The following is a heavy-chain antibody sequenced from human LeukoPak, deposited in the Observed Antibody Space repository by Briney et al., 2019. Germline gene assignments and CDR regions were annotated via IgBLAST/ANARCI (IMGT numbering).Heavy chain of an antibody. CDR1: GFTFSSYW. CDR3: ARGGYPYYYDSSGYYYFDP. CDR2: IKQDGSEK. J-gene: IGHJ5*02. D-gene: IGHD3-22*01. Sequence: GGSLRLSCAASGFTFSSYWMSWVRQAPGKGLEWVANIKQDGSEKYYVDSVEGRFTISRDNAKNSLYLQMNSLRAEDTAVYYCARGGYPYYYDSSGYYYFDPWGQGTLVTVSS. V-gene: IGHV3-7*01.